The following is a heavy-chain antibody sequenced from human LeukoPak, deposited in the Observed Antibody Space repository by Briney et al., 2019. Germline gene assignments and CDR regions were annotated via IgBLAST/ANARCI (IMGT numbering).Heavy chain of an antibody. J-gene: IGHJ4*02. V-gene: IGHV3-23*01. D-gene: IGHD5-18*01. Sequence: PGGSLRLSCAASGFTFTSYAMSSVRQAPGKGLEWVSAIIGSGDNTYYADSVKGRFTISRDNSKNTLYLQMNSLSAEDTAVYYCANCAGYSYGGHEYWGQGTLVTVSS. CDR2: IIGSGDNT. CDR1: GFTFTSYA. CDR3: ANCAGYSYGGHEY.